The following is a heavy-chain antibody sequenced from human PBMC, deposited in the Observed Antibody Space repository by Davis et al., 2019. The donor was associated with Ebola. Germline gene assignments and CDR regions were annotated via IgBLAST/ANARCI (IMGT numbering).Heavy chain of an antibody. CDR2: INSDGSST. CDR1: GFTFSSFA. CDR3: ASIEADY. V-gene: IGHV3-74*01. Sequence: HTGGSLRLSCEASGFTFSSFAMNWVRQAPGKGLVWVSRINSDGSSTSYADSVKGRFTISRDNAKNTLYLQMNSLRAEDTAVYYCASIEADYWGQGTLVTVSS. D-gene: IGHD3-16*02. J-gene: IGHJ4*02.